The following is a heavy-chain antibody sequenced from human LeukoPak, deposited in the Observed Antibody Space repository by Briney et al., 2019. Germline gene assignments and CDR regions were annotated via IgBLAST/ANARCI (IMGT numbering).Heavy chain of an antibody. J-gene: IGHJ4*02. CDR1: GGTFSSYA. V-gene: IGHV1-69*04. Sequence: SLKASCKASGGTFSSYAIRWVRQAPGKGLEWMGRIIPIFGIANYAQKFQGRVTITADKSTSTAYMELSSLRSEDTAVYYCARGIVATIDLDYWGQGTLVTVSS. D-gene: IGHD5-12*01. CDR2: IIPIFGIA. CDR3: ARGIVATIDLDY.